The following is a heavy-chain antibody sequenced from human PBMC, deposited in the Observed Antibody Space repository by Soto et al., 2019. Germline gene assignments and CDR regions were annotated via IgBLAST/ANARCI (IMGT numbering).Heavy chain of an antibody. Sequence: QVQLVESGGGLVKPGGSLRLSCAASGFTFSDYYMSWVRQAPGKGLEWVSYISPSGGTVYHADSVKGRFTISRDNAKNSLSLQMTALTPEDTAVYYCTRLGQFDYWGQGTLVTVSS. D-gene: IGHD7-27*01. CDR3: TRLGQFDY. CDR2: ISPSGGTV. J-gene: IGHJ4*02. CDR1: GFTFSDYY. V-gene: IGHV3-11*01.